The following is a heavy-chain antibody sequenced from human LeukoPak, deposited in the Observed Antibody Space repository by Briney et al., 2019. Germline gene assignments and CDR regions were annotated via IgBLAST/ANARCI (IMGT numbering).Heavy chain of an antibody. CDR2: IIPIFGTA. CDR1: GGTFISYA. D-gene: IGHD6-13*01. Sequence: SVKVSCKASGGTFISYAISWVRQAPGQGLEWMGGIIPIFGTANYAQKFQGRVTITADKSTSTAYMELSSLRSEDTAVYYCARAGSSWYGMSWYYYYYMDVWGKGTTVTVSS. V-gene: IGHV1-69*06. CDR3: ARAGSSWYGMSWYYYYYMDV. J-gene: IGHJ6*03.